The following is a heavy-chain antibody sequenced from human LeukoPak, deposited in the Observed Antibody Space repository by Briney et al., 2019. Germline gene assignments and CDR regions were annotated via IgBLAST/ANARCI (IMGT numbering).Heavy chain of an antibody. CDR1: GFTFSSYA. CDR2: ISGSGGST. Sequence: GGSLRLSCAASGFTFSSYAMSWVRQAPGKGLEWVSAISGSGGSTYYADSVKGRFTISRDSSKNTLYLQMNSLRAEDTAVYYCANSRAVAVLPAGWGQGTLVTVSS. J-gene: IGHJ4*02. V-gene: IGHV3-23*01. CDR3: ANSRAVAVLPAG. D-gene: IGHD6-19*01.